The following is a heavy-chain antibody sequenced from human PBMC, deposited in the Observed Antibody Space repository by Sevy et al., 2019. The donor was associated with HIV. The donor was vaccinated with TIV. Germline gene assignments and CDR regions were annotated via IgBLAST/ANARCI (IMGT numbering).Heavy chain of an antibody. CDR2: INPSGGTT. D-gene: IGHD3-22*01. CDR3: ARAPSWYDSSGYNALDI. Sequence: ASVKVSCKASGDTFNNYHVHWVRQAPGQGLEWTGIINPSGGTTSYAQKFQGRVTMTRDTSTSTVYMELSSLRSDDTAVYYCARAPSWYDSSGYNALDIWGQGTMVTVSS. V-gene: IGHV1-46*02. J-gene: IGHJ3*02. CDR1: GDTFNNYH.